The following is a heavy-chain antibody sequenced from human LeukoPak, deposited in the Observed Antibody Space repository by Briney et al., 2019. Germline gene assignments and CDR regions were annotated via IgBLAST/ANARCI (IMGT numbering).Heavy chain of an antibody. Sequence: GGSLRLSCAASGFTFSSYGMHWVRQAPGKGLDWVAFIHHDGSNKYYADSVKGRSTISRDNAKSSLYLQMNSLRAEDTAVYYCARDPYSGSYGADYYYYMDVWGKGTTVTISS. V-gene: IGHV3-30*02. CDR2: IHHDGSNK. D-gene: IGHD1-26*01. CDR1: GFTFSSYG. CDR3: ARDPYSGSYGADYYYYMDV. J-gene: IGHJ6*03.